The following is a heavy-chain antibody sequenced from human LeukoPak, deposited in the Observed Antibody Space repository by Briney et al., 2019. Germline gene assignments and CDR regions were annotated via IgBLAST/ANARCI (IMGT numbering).Heavy chain of an antibody. CDR1: GFTFSSYS. V-gene: IGHV3-48*04. CDR3: ARNPILGPYSVDY. Sequence: GGSLRLSCAASGFTFSSYSMNWVRQAPGKGLEWVSYISSSSSTIYYADSVKGRFTISRDNAKNSLYLQMNSLRAEGTAVYYCARNPILGPYSVDYWGQGTLVTVSS. J-gene: IGHJ4*02. D-gene: IGHD2/OR15-2a*01. CDR2: ISSSSSTI.